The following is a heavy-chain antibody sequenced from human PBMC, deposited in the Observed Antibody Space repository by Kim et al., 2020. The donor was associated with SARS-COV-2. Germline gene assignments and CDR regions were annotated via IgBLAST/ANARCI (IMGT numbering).Heavy chain of an antibody. CDR1: GYTFTSYY. J-gene: IGHJ4*02. V-gene: IGHV1-46*01. D-gene: IGHD6-19*01. Sequence: ASVKVSCKASGYTFTSYYMHWVRQAPGQGLEWMGIINPSGGSTSYAQKFQGRVTMTRDTSTSTVYMELSSLRSEDTAVYYCARSAVAVAGTYPYAFDYWGQGTLVTVSS. CDR3: ARSAVAVAGTYPYAFDY. CDR2: INPSGGST.